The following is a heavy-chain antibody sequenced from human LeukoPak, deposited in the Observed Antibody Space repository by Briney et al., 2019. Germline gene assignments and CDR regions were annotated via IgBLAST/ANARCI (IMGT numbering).Heavy chain of an antibody. J-gene: IGHJ4*02. CDR3: AKATYYDILTGNFDY. CDR2: ISWNSGNI. CDR1: GFTFDDYA. D-gene: IGHD3-9*01. V-gene: IGHV3-9*01. Sequence: GGSLRLSCAASGFTFDDYAMHWVRQAPGKGLEWVSGISWNSGNIGYADSVKGRFTISRDDAKNSLYLQMHSLRAEDTALYCCAKATYYDILTGNFDYWGQGTLVTVSS.